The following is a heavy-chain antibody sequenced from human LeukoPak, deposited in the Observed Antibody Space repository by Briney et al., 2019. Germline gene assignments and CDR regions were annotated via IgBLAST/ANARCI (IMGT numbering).Heavy chain of an antibody. CDR1: GFTFSGHW. CDR2: INYDGTTT. J-gene: IGHJ6*02. D-gene: IGHD3-3*01. Sequence: GGSLRLSCEPSGFTFSGHWMHWVRQVPGKGLVWVSRINYDGTTTTYADSVKGRFTISRDISKNLLYLQMNSLRAEDTAVYYCARDGPHYDLDVWGQGTTVTVSS. CDR3: ARDGPHYDLDV. V-gene: IGHV3-74*01.